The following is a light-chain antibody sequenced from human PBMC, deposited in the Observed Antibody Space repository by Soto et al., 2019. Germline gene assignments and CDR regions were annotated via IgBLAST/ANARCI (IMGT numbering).Light chain of an antibody. CDR3: QQDGNSPPT. V-gene: IGKV3-20*01. Sequence: EIVLTQSPGTLSLSPGERATLSCRASQSVSSTYLAWYQQKPCQAPRLLIYGASSRATGIPDRFSGSGSGTDFTLTISRLEPEDFEVYYCQQDGNSPPTFGQGTKVDIK. CDR1: QSVSSTY. CDR2: GAS. J-gene: IGKJ1*01.